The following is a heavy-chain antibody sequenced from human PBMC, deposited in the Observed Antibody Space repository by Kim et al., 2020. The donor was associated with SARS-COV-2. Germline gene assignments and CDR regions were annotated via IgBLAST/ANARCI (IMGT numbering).Heavy chain of an antibody. CDR2: ISGSASGGRP. CDR1: GFTFSSYD. Sequence: GGSLRLSCAASGFTFSSYDMSWVRQAPGKGLEWVSRISGSASGGRPDYADSVKGRFFISRDNSKSTLYLQMNSLRAEDTAVYYCVKPWVDWGLGTPVTVSS. V-gene: IGHV3-23*01. J-gene: IGHJ4*02. CDR3: VKPWVD. D-gene: IGHD1-26*01.